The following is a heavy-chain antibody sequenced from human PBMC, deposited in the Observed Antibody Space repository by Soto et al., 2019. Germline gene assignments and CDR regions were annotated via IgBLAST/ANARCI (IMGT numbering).Heavy chain of an antibody. V-gene: IGHV1-69*06. CDR1: GGTFSSYA. D-gene: IGHD6-13*01. Sequence: QVQLVQSGAEVKKPGSSVKVSCKASGGTFSSYAISWVRQAPGQGREWRGGIIPIFGTANYAQKFQGRVTITADKSTSTAYMELSSLRSEDTAVYYCARDRYGIAAAGSYYYYGMDVWGQGTTVTVSS. J-gene: IGHJ6*02. CDR3: ARDRYGIAAAGSYYYYGMDV. CDR2: IIPIFGTA.